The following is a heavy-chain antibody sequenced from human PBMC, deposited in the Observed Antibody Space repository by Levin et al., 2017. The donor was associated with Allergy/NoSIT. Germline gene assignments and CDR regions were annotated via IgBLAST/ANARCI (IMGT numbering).Heavy chain of an antibody. V-gene: IGHV3-21*01. D-gene: IGHD2-2*01. CDR2: ISSSSSYI. CDR1: GFTFSSYS. Sequence: GGSLRLSCAASGFTFSSYSMNWVRQAPGKGLEWVSSISSSSSYIYYADSVKGRFTISRDNAKNSLYLQMNSLRAEDTAVYYCAREGCTSCYYGIPGAYGMDVWGQGTTVTVSS. CDR3: AREGCTSCYYGIPGAYGMDV. J-gene: IGHJ6*02.